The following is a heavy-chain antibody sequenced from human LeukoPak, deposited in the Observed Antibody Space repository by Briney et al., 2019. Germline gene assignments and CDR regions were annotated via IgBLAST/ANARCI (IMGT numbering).Heavy chain of an antibody. D-gene: IGHD6-19*01. CDR1: GFTFSSYG. Sequence: PGGSLRLSCAASGFTFSSYGMHWVRQAPGKGLEWVAFIRYDGSNKYYADSVKGRFTISRDNAKNSLYLQMNSLRAEDTAVYYCARDNKGIAVALDYWGQGTLVTVSS. V-gene: IGHV3-30*02. CDR3: ARDNKGIAVALDY. CDR2: IRYDGSNK. J-gene: IGHJ4*02.